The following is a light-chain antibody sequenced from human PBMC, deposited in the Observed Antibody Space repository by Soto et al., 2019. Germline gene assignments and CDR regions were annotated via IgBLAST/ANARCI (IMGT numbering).Light chain of an antibody. CDR1: QSISSY. V-gene: IGKV1-39*01. Sequence: DIQMTQSPSSLSASVGDRVTITCRASQSISSYLNWYQQKPGKAPKHLIYAASSLQSGVPSRFSGSGSGTDLTLTISSLQPEDFATYYCQQSYSTPEYTFGQGTKLEIK. J-gene: IGKJ2*01. CDR3: QQSYSTPEYT. CDR2: AAS.